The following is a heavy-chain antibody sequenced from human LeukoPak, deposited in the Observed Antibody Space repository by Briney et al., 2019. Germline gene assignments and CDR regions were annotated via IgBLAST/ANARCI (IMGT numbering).Heavy chain of an antibody. J-gene: IGHJ6*03. CDR2: IYTSGST. CDR1: GGSISSGSYY. Sequence: SETLSLTCTVFGGSISSGSYYWSWIRQPAGKGLEWIGRIYTSGSTNYNPSLKSRVTISVDTSKNQFSLKLSSVTAADTAVYYCARSDRDDYVWGSPYGGGYMDVWGKGTTVTISS. D-gene: IGHD3-16*01. V-gene: IGHV4-61*02. CDR3: ARSDRDDYVWGSPYGGGYMDV.